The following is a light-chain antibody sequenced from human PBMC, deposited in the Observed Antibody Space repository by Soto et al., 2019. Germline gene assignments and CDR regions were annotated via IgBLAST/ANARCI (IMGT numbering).Light chain of an antibody. CDR3: QQYYSYPD. Sequence: AIRMTQSPSSLSASTGDRVTITCRASQGISSYLAWYQQKPGKAPKLLIYAASTLQSGVPSRFGGSGSGTDFTLTISCLQSEDFATYYCQQYYSYPDFGGGTKVEIK. CDR1: QGISSY. CDR2: AAS. V-gene: IGKV1-8*01. J-gene: IGKJ4*01.